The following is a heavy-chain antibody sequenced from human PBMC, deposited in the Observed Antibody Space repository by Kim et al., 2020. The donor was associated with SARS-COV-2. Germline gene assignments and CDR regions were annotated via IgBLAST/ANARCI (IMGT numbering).Heavy chain of an antibody. CDR3: ARDNLGSYYDILTGYYTDVSGGPY. Sequence: GGSLRLSCAASGFTFSSYAMHWVRQAPGKGLEWVAVISYDGSNKYYADSVKGRFTISRDNSKNTLYLQMNSLRAEDTAVYYCARDNLGSYYDILTGYYTDVSGGPYWGQGTLVTVSS. D-gene: IGHD3-9*01. V-gene: IGHV3-30-3*01. J-gene: IGHJ4*02. CDR1: GFTFSSYA. CDR2: ISYDGSNK.